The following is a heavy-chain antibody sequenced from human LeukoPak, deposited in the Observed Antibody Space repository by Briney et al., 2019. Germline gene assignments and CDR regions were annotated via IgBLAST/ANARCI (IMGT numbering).Heavy chain of an antibody. Sequence: GGSLRLSCAASGFTFSSYGMHWVRQAPGKGLEWVAFIRYDGSNKYYADSVKGRFTISRDNSKNTLYLQMNSLRAEDTAVYYCAKPAAVYSSGWYDGPYYFDYWGQGTLVTVSS. CDR3: AKPAAVYSSGWYDGPYYFDY. D-gene: IGHD6-19*01. V-gene: IGHV3-30*02. CDR2: IRYDGSNK. CDR1: GFTFSSYG. J-gene: IGHJ4*02.